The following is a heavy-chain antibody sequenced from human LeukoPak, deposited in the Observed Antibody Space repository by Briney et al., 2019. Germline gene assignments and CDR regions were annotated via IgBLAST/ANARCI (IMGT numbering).Heavy chain of an antibody. V-gene: IGHV3-23*01. CDR2: ISGSGGST. Sequence: PGGSLRLSCAASGFTFSSYAMSWVRQAPGKGLEWVSAISGSGGSTYYADSVKGRFTISRDNSKNTLYLQMNSLRAEDTAVYYCAKNQRGGGTTSPFDYWGQGTLVTVSS. CDR1: GFTFSSYA. D-gene: IGHD1-1*01. J-gene: IGHJ4*02. CDR3: AKNQRGGGTTSPFDY.